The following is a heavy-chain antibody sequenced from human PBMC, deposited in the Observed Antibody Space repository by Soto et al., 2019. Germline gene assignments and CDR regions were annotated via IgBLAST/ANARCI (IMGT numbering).Heavy chain of an antibody. CDR1: GFTFSSYW. CDR2: INSDGSST. V-gene: IGHV3-74*01. J-gene: IGHJ4*02. Sequence: PGGSLRLSCAASGFTFSSYWMHWVRQAPGKGLVWVSRINSDGSSTSYADSVKGRFTISRDNAKNSLYLQMNSLRAEDTAVYYCASLAMHYCSSTSCYEPHWGQGTLVTVSS. CDR3: ASLAMHYCSSTSCYEPH. D-gene: IGHD2-2*01.